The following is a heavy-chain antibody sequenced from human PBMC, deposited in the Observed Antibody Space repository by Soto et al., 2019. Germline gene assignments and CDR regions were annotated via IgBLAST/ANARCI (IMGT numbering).Heavy chain of an antibody. CDR3: ASTIDLRNNWFDP. CDR1: GFTFSSYW. V-gene: IGHV3-74*01. J-gene: IGHJ5*02. D-gene: IGHD3-3*01. Sequence: GGSLRLSCAASGFTFSSYWMHWVRQVPGKGLVWVSRINSDGSISTYADSVRGRFTISRDNAKNTLYLQMNSLRAEDTAVYYCASTIDLRNNWFDPWGQGTLVTVSS. CDR2: INSDGSIS.